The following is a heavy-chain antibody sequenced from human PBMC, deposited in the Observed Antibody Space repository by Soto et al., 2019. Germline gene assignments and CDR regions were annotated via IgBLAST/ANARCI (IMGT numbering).Heavy chain of an antibody. CDR3: ARDTYYFGMDV. CDR2: IYYSGTT. CDR1: GDSITNYY. J-gene: IGHJ6*02. D-gene: IGHD2-21*01. V-gene: IGHV4-59*01. Sequence: PSETLSLTCTASGDSITNYYWTWIRQPPGKGLEWIGHIYYSGTTNYNPSLKSRVTISVDKSKKQFSLNLTSVTAADTALYYCARDTYYFGMDVWGQGTTVTVSS.